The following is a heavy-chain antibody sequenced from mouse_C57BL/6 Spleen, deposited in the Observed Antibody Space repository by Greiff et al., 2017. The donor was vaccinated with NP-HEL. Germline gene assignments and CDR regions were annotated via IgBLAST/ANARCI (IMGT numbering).Heavy chain of an antibody. CDR3: ARYDTTVVEDFDY. V-gene: IGHV1-50*01. CDR1: GYTFTSYW. J-gene: IGHJ2*01. CDR2: IDPSDSYT. D-gene: IGHD1-1*01. Sequence: QVQLQQPGAELVKPGASVKLSCKASGYTFTSYWMQWVKQRPGQGLEWIGEIDPSDSYTNYNQKFKGKATLTVDTSSSTAYMQLSSLTSEDSAVYYCARYDTTVVEDFDYWGQGTTLTVSS.